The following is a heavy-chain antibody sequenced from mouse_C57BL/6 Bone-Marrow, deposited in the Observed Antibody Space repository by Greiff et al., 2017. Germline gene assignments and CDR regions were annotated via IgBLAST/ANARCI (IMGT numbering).Heavy chain of an antibody. V-gene: IGHV1-72*01. CDR3: ASFHWDGGFAY. J-gene: IGHJ3*01. CDR2: IDPNSGGT. Sequence: VQLQQPGAELVKPGASVKLSCKASGYTFTSYWMHWVKQRPGRGLEWIGRIDPNSGGTNYNQKFKGKATLTVDKPSSTAYMQLRSLTSEASAVFYWASFHWDGGFAYWGQGTLVTVSA. CDR1: GYTFTSYW. D-gene: IGHD4-1*01.